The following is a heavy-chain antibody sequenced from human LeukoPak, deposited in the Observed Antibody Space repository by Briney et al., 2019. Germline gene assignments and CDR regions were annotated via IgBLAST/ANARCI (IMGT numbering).Heavy chain of an antibody. V-gene: IGHV4-34*01. CDR1: GGSFSGYY. CDR2: INHSGST. Sequence: SETLSLTCAVYGGSFSGYYWSWIRQPPGKGLEWIGEINHSGSTNYNPPLKSRVTISVDTSENQFSLKLSSVTAADTAVYYCASSGMDVWGKGTTVTVSS. CDR3: ASSGMDV. J-gene: IGHJ6*04.